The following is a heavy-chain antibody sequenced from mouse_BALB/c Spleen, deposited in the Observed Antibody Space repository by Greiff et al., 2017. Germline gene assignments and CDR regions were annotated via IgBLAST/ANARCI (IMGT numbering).Heavy chain of an antibody. V-gene: IGHV6-6*02. CDR2: IRLKSNNYAT. J-gene: IGHJ4*01. Sequence: EVQVVESGGGLVQPGGSMKLSCVASGFTFSNYWMNWVRQSPEKGLEWVAEIRLKSNNYATHYAESVKGRFTISRDDSKSSVYLQMNNLRAEDTGIYYCTRDYDYGDAMDYWGQGTSVTVSS. CDR1: GFTFSNYW. D-gene: IGHD2-4*01. CDR3: TRDYDYGDAMDY.